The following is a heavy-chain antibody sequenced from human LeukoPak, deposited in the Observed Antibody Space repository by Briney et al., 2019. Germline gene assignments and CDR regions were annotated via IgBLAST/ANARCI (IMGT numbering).Heavy chain of an antibody. V-gene: IGHV3-23*01. CDR1: GFTFSSYA. J-gene: IGHJ3*02. Sequence: GGSLRLSCAASGFTFSSYAMSWVRQAPGKGLEWVSAISGSGGSTYYADSVKGRFTISRDNSKNTLYLQMNSLRAEDAAVYYCAKDLFRGLSSSSSIAFDIWGQGTMVTVSS. D-gene: IGHD6-6*01. CDR3: AKDLFRGLSSSSSIAFDI. CDR2: ISGSGGST.